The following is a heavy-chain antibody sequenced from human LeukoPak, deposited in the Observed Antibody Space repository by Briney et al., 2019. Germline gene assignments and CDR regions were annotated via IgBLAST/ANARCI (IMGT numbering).Heavy chain of an antibody. CDR1: GGSISSNNW. V-gene: IGHV4-4*02. Sequence: SETLSLTCAVSGGSISSNNWWGWVRQPPGKGLEWIGEIYHSGSPNYNPSLKSRVTISVDKSRNHFSLNLSSVTAADTAVYYCARDSLSFYYYGMDVWGQGTTVTVSS. CDR3: ARDSLSFYYYGMDV. CDR2: IYHSGSP. J-gene: IGHJ6*02.